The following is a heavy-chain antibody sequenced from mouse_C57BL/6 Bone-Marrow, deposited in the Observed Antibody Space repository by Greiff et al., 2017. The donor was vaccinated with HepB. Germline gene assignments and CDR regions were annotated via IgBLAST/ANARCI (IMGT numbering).Heavy chain of an antibody. Sequence: VQLQQSGAELVKPGASVKLSCKASGYTFTEYTIHWVKQRSGQGLEWIGWFYPGSGSIKYNEKFKDKATLTADKSSSTVYMELSRLTSEDSAVYFCARHAIYDGYYGVFYAMDYWGQGTSVTVSS. CDR1: GYTFTEYT. D-gene: IGHD2-3*01. V-gene: IGHV1-62-2*01. CDR3: ARHAIYDGYYGVFYAMDY. CDR2: FYPGSGSI. J-gene: IGHJ4*01.